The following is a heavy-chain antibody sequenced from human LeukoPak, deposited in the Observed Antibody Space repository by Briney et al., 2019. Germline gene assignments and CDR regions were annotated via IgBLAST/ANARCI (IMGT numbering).Heavy chain of an antibody. CDR2: IYYSGST. CDR1: GGSISSYY. J-gene: IGHJ6*04. V-gene: IGHV4-59*08. Sequence: SETMSLTCTVSGGSISSYYWSWIRQPPGKGLEWIGYIYYSGSTNYNPSLKSRVTISVDTSKNQFSLKLTSVTAADTAVYYCARRILMDVWGNGTTVTVSS. D-gene: IGHD2-15*01. CDR3: ARRILMDV.